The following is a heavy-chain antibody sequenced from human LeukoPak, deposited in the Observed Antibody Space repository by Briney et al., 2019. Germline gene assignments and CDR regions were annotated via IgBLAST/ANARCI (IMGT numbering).Heavy chain of an antibody. CDR3: TKDDYYDSSAYQLW. CDR2: ISYDGSNK. CDR1: GFTFSSYA. D-gene: IGHD3-22*01. Sequence: GGSLRLSCAASGFTFSSYAMHWVRQAPGKGLEWVAVISYDGSNKYYADSVKGRFTISRDNSKNTLYLQMNSLRAEDSAMYYCTKDDYYDSSAYQLWWGQGTLVTVSS. J-gene: IGHJ4*02. V-gene: IGHV3-30-3*01.